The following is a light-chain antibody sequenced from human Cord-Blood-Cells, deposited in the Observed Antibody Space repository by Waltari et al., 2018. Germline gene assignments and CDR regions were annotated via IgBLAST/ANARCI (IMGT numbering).Light chain of an antibody. V-gene: IGKV1-39*01. J-gene: IGKJ1*01. CDR1: QSISSY. CDR2: AAS. CDR3: QQNYISRPGRVSK. Sequence: DIQMTQSPSSLSASVGDRVTITCRASQSISSYLNWYQKKPGKATKLLIYAASSLHIGVPAKVSGSSSARDFALTISSLQRENLATYYWQQNYISRPGRVSKFGQETKVESK.